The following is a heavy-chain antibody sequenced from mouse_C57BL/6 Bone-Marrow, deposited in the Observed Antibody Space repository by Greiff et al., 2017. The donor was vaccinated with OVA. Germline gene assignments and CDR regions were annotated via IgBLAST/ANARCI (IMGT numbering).Heavy chain of an antibody. D-gene: IGHD2-4*01. CDR3: ARYDYDADWYFDV. J-gene: IGHJ1*03. Sequence: QVQLQQPGAELVRPGSSVKLSCKASGYTFTSYWMDWVKQRPGQGLEWIGNIYPSDSETHYNQKFKDKATLPVDKSSSTAYMQLSSLTSEDSAVYYCARYDYDADWYFDVWGTGTTVTVSS. CDR1: GYTFTSYW. CDR2: IYPSDSET. V-gene: IGHV1-61*01.